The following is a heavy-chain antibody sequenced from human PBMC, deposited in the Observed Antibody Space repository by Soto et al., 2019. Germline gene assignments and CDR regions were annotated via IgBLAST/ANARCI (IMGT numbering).Heavy chain of an antibody. Sequence: ASVKVSWKASGYTFTSYTITWVRQAPGQGLEWMGWINPYNSNTNYAQKFQDRVTMTTDTSTSTAYMELRSLRSDDTAVYYCARVDAYNQPNFGYWGQRTLVTVSS. CDR3: ARVDAYNQPNFGY. D-gene: IGHD1-1*01. V-gene: IGHV1-18*01. CDR1: GYTFTSYT. J-gene: IGHJ4*02. CDR2: INPYNSNT.